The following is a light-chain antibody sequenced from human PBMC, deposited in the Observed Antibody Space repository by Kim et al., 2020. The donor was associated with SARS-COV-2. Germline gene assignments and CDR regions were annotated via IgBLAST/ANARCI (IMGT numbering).Light chain of an antibody. J-gene: IGLJ2*01. Sequence: ALGQKVRITCQGDSLRSYYASWYQQKPGQAPVLVIYGKNNRPSGIPDRFSGSSSGNTASLTITGAQAEDEADYYCNSRDSSGNNVVFGGGTQLTVL. CDR3: NSRDSSGNNVV. CDR1: SLRSYY. V-gene: IGLV3-19*01. CDR2: GKN.